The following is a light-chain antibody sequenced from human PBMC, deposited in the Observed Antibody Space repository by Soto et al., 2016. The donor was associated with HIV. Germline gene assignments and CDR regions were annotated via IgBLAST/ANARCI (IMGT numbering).Light chain of an antibody. V-gene: IGKV2D-29*01. CDR1: QSLLHSDGKTY. CDR2: EVS. CDR3: MQSIELPRIVT. Sequence: DTVMTQTPLSLSVTPGQPASISCKSNQSLLHSDGKTYLSWYLQKPGQPPHLLIYEVSNRFSGVPIRFSGSGSGTDFTLKITRVEAEDAGIYYCMQSIELPRIVTFGPGTKLDIK. J-gene: IGKJ3*01.